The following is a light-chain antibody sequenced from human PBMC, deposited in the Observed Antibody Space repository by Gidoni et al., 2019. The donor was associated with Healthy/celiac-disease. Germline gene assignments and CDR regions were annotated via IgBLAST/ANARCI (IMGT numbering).Light chain of an antibody. CDR2: EVS. J-gene: IGLJ2*01. CDR1: SSDVGSYNL. CDR3: CSYAGSSTVV. Sequence: PGQSITISCTGTSSDVGSYNLVSWYQQHPGKAPKLMIYEVSKRPSGVSNRFSGSKSGNTASLTISGLQAEDEGDYYCCSYAGSSTVVFGGGTKLTVL. V-gene: IGLV2-23*02.